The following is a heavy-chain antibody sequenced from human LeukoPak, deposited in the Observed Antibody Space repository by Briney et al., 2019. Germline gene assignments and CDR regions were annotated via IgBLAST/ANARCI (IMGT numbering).Heavy chain of an antibody. D-gene: IGHD6-19*01. CDR3: ARHALATVADPSFDY. J-gene: IGHJ4*02. Sequence: SETLSLTCTVSGGSISTPGYYWGWIRQPPGKGLEWIGSLYHSGSTYYKPSLKSRATISVDKSKNQCSLKLRSVTAADTAVYYCARHALATVADPSFDYWGQGTLVTVSS. CDR2: LYHSGST. V-gene: IGHV4-39*01. CDR1: GGSISTPGYY.